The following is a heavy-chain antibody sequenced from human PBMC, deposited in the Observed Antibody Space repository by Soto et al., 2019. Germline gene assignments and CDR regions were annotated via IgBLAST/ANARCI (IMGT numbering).Heavy chain of an antibody. CDR1: GGTFSSYA. CDR3: ARAVAGGVYYYYGMDV. CDR2: IIPIFGTA. V-gene: IGHV1-69*12. Sequence: QVQLVQSGAEVKKPGSSVKVSCKASGGTFSSYAINWVRLAPGQGLEWMGGIIPIFGTADYAQKFQGRVTITADESTSTAYMELSSLRSEDTAVYYCARAVAGGVYYYYGMDVWGQGTTVTVSS. D-gene: IGHD6-19*01. J-gene: IGHJ6*02.